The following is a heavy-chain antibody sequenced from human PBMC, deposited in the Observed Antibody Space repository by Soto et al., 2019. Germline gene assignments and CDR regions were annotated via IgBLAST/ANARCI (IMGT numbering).Heavy chain of an antibody. CDR3: ANVPIWCSSTSCYTEGFDD. D-gene: IGHD2-2*02. J-gene: IGHJ4*02. V-gene: IGHV3-23*01. CDR2: TSAGGST. CDR1: GFTFSDYT. Sequence: PXGSLRLFCTASGFTFSDYTMSWFRQPPGKGLEWGSVTSAGGSTYYADSVKGRLTVSRANSKNTLYLQMNSLRAADTAVYYCANVPIWCSSTSCYTEGFDDWGQGTLVTVSS.